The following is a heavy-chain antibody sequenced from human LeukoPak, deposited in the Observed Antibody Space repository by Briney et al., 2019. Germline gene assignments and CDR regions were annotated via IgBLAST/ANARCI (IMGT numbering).Heavy chain of an antibody. V-gene: IGHV4-38-2*01. CDR1: GYSISSGDY. CDR2: IYHSGST. D-gene: IGHD2-21*02. J-gene: IGHJ5*02. CDR3: ARNTTEVVTSKWFDP. Sequence: PSETLSLTCAVSGYSISSGDYWGWIRQPPGKGLEWIGSIYHSGSTHYNPSLKSRVTISVDTSKNQFSLKLSSVTAADTAVYYCARNTTEVVTSKWFDPWGQGTLVTASS.